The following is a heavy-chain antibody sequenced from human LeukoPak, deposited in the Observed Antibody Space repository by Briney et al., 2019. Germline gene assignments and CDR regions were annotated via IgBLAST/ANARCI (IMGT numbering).Heavy chain of an antibody. J-gene: IGHJ4*02. Sequence: GGSLRLSCAASGFTFDDYGMSWVRQAPGKGPEWVSGINWNGGGTGYADSVKGRFTISRDNAKNSLYLQMNSLRAEDTALYYCARDFAPCGGDCYPSFDYWGQGTLVTVSS. CDR3: ARDFAPCGGDCYPSFDY. CDR1: GFTFDDYG. V-gene: IGHV3-20*04. CDR2: INWNGGGT. D-gene: IGHD2-21*01.